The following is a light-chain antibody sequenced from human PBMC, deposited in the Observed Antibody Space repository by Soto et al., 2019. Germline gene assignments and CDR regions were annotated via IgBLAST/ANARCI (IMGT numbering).Light chain of an antibody. CDR1: SSNIGNNY. V-gene: IGLV1-51*01. CDR2: DNN. J-gene: IGLJ2*01. CDR3: ATWDGSLSAEV. Sequence: QSVLTQPPSVSAAPGQKVTISCSGRSSNIGNNYVSWYQQLPGTAPKLLIYDNNKRPSGIPDRFSGSKSGTSGTLDITGLQTGDEADYYCATWDGSLSAEVFGAETKLTVL.